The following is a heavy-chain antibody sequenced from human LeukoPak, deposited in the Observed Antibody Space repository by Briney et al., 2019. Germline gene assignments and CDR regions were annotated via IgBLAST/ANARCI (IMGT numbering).Heavy chain of an antibody. CDR3: ARRAGAYSHPYDY. D-gene: IGHD4/OR15-4a*01. V-gene: IGHV3-53*01. Sequence: GGSLRLSCAASGFTFSSYSMNWVRQAPGKGLEWVSFIFSSTHYSDSVKGRFTISRDNSKNTLYLQMNSLRAEDTAVYYCARRAGAYSHPYDYWGQGTLVTVSS. CDR1: GFTFSSYS. CDR2: IFSST. J-gene: IGHJ4*02.